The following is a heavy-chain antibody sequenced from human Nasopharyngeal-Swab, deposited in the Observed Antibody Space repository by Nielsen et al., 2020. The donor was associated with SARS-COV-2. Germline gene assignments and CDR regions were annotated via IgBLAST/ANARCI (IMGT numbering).Heavy chain of an antibody. D-gene: IGHD3-3*01. Sequence: SETLSLTCAVYGGSFSGYYWSWIRQPPGKGLEWIGEINHSGSTNYNPSLKSRVTISVDTSKNQFSLKLSSVTAADTAVYYCARGVKYDFWSGIRKYNWFDPWGQGTLVTVSP. CDR2: INHSGST. CDR3: ARGVKYDFWSGIRKYNWFDP. J-gene: IGHJ5*02. V-gene: IGHV4-34*01. CDR1: GGSFSGYY.